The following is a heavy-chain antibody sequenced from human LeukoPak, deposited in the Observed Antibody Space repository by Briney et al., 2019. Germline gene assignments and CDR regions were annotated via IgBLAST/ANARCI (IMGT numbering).Heavy chain of an antibody. V-gene: IGHV3-30*18. CDR3: AKSRPPYGSGSYLFDY. CDR2: ISYDRSNK. J-gene: IGHJ4*02. CDR1: GFTFSSYG. Sequence: SGGSLRLSCAASGFTFSSYGMHWVRQAPGKGLEWVAVISYDRSNKYYADSVKGRFTISRDNSKNTLYLQMNSLRAEDTAVYYCAKSRPPYGSGSYLFDYWGQGTLVTVSS. D-gene: IGHD3-10*01.